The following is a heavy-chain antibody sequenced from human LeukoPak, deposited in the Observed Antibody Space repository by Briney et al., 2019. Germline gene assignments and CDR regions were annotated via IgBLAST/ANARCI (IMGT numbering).Heavy chain of an antibody. CDR3: ARDHQIAAAVYYFDY. D-gene: IGHD6-13*01. CDR2: IADDGRDK. V-gene: IGHV3-30*01. J-gene: IGHJ4*02. Sequence: GGSLRLSCAASGFTFNTYPMHWVRQAPGKGLEWVAVIADDGRDKHYADSAKGRFTISRDNSKTTLYLQMNSLRSEDTAVYYCARDHQIAAAVYYFDYWGQGTLSPSPQ. CDR1: GFTFNTYP.